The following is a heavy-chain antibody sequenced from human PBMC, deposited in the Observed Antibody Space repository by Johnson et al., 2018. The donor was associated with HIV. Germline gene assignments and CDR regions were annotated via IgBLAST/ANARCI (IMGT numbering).Heavy chain of an antibody. CDR3: SRAIGDGYPGMKAFDI. J-gene: IGHJ3*02. Sequence: VQLVESGGGLVQPGGSLRLSCAASGFTFSSYDMHWVRQATGKGLEWVSAIGTAGDTYNPGYVKGRFTISRENANNNLYIQMNRLRAGDTAVYYCSRAIGDGYPGMKAFDIWGQGTMVTVSS. V-gene: IGHV3-13*01. CDR1: GFTFSSYD. D-gene: IGHD2-21*01. CDR2: IGTAGDT.